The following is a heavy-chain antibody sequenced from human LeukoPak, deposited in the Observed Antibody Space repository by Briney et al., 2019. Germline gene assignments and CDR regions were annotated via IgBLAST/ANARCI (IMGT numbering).Heavy chain of an antibody. V-gene: IGHV3-23*01. CDR2: TSGSGGST. Sequence: PGGSLRLSCAASGFTFSSYAMSWVRQAPGKGLEWVSATSGSGGSTYYADSVKGRFTISRDNSKNTLYLQMNSLRAEDTAVYYCAKAVKWLFRPANWFDPWGQGTLVTVSS. CDR3: AKAVKWLFRPANWFDP. D-gene: IGHD3/OR15-3a*01. CDR1: GFTFSSYA. J-gene: IGHJ5*02.